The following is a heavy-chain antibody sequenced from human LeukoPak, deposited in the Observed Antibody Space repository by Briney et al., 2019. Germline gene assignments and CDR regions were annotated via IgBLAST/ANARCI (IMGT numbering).Heavy chain of an antibody. CDR1: GYSISSGYY. CDR2: IYHSGST. D-gene: IGHD1-26*01. Sequence: PSETLSLTCAVSGYSISSGYYWGWIRQPPGKGLEWIGSIYHSGSTYNNPSLKSRVTISVDTSKNQFSLKLSSVTAADTAVYYCARSGMGAAIGYYFDYWGQGTLVTVSS. CDR3: ARSGMGAAIGYYFDY. V-gene: IGHV4-38-2*01. J-gene: IGHJ4*02.